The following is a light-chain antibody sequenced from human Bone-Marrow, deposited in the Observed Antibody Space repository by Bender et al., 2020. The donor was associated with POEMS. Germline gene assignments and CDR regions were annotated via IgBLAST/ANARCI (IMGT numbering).Light chain of an antibody. CDR3: QSWGSNTAV. CDR1: KLGEEY. J-gene: IGLJ2*01. V-gene: IGLV3-1*01. Sequence: SYELTQPPSVSVSPGQTATITCSGEKLGEEYACWYQQKPGQSPVVVIYQHTKRPSGIPERFSGSNSGNTATLTISGTQATDEADYYCQSWGSNTAVFGGGTKLTVL. CDR2: QHT.